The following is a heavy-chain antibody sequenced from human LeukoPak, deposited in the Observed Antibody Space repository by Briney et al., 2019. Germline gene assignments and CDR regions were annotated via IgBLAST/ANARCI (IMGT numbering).Heavy chain of an antibody. CDR3: AGLDSSGYLDDY. Sequence: GGSLRLSCAASGFTFSSYGMHWVRQAPGKGLEWVAVIWYDGSNKYYADSVKGRFTISRDNSKNTLYLQMNSLRAEDTAVYYCAGLDSSGYLDDYWGQGTLVTVSS. D-gene: IGHD3-22*01. CDR1: GFTFSSYG. J-gene: IGHJ4*02. CDR2: IWYDGSNK. V-gene: IGHV3-33*01.